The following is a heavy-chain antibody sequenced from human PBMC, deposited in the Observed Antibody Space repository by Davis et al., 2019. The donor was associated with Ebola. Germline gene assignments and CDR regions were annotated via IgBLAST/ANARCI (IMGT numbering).Heavy chain of an antibody. V-gene: IGHV4-31*03. CDR2: IYYSGST. CDR3: ARASGYYDFWSGYYIGDAFDI. J-gene: IGHJ3*02. D-gene: IGHD3-3*01. Sequence: MPSETLSLTCTVSGGSISSGGYYWSWIRQHPGKGLEWIGYIYYSGSTYYNPFLKSRVTISVDTSKNQFSLKLSSVTAADTAVYYCARASGYYDFWSGYYIGDAFDIWGQGTMVTVSS. CDR1: GGSISSGGYY.